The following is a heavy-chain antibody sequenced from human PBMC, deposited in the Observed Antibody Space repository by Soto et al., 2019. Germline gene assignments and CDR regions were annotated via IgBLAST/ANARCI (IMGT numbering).Heavy chain of an antibody. CDR1: GFTFSRYA. CDR2: ISGSGGST. J-gene: IGHJ4*02. CDR3: AKDPGSSWYYGY. D-gene: IGHD6-13*01. Sequence: QPGGSLRLSCAASGFTFSRYAMRWVRQAPGRGPEWVSAISGSGGSTYYADSVKGRFTISRDNSKNTLYLQMNSLIAEDTAVYYCAKDPGSSWYYGYWGQGTLVTVSS. V-gene: IGHV3-23*01.